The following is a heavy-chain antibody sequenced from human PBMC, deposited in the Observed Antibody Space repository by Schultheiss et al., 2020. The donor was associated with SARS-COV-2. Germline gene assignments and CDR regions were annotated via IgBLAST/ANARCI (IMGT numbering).Heavy chain of an antibody. CDR1: GFTFSSFG. J-gene: IGHJ4*02. CDR3: ARDFRAHQWLGQ. D-gene: IGHD6-19*01. Sequence: GGSLRLSCAASGFTFSSFGMHWVRQAPGKGLEWVSSISSSTNYIYYADSVKGRFTISRDNAKNSLYLQMNSLRAEDTAVYYCARDFRAHQWLGQWGQGTLVTVSS. V-gene: IGHV3-21*01. CDR2: ISSSTNYI.